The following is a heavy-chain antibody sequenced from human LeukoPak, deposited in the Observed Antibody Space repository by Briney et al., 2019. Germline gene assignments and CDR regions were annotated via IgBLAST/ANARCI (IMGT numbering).Heavy chain of an antibody. V-gene: IGHV4-61*02. CDR2: IYTSGST. Sequence: KPSETLSLTCTVSGGSISSGSYYWSWIRQPAGKGLEWIGRIYTSGSTNYNPSLKSRVTISVDTSKNQFSLKLSSVTAADTAVYYCARASPGGFDWLLPIFDYWGQGTLVTVSS. CDR1: GGSISSGSYY. J-gene: IGHJ4*02. D-gene: IGHD3-9*01. CDR3: ARASPGGFDWLLPIFDY.